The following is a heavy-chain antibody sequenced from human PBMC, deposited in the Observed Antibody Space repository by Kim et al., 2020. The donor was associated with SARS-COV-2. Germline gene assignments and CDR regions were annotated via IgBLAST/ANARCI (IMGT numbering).Heavy chain of an antibody. CDR1: GFSFSNYG. D-gene: IGHD6-19*01. CDR2: IWYDGSNK. J-gene: IGHJ4*02. CDR3: ARRGLLAAFDY. V-gene: IGHV3-33*01. Sequence: GGSLRLSCATSGFSFSNYGMHWVRQSPGKGLEWLTLIWYDGSNKIYAESVKGRFTVSRDNSKNILYLQMNSLREEDTGVYYCARRGLLAAFDYWGQGNL.